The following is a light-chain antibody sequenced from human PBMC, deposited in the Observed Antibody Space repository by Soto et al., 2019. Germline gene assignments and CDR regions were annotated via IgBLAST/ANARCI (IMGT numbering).Light chain of an antibody. V-gene: IGKV4-1*01. CDR2: WAS. J-gene: IGKJ3*01. CDR3: QQYYSFPFT. CDR1: QSVFYNPYNKNS. Sequence: DIVMTQSPDSLAVSLGERATINCKSSQSVFYNPYNKNSFAWYQQKSGQPPKPLFFWASTRESVVPDRFSASGSGTDFTLTISSLQAEDVADSYCQQYYSFPFTFGPGTKVY.